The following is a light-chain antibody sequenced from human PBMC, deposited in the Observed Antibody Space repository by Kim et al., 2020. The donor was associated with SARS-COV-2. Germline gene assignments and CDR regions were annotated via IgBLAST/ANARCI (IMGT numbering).Light chain of an antibody. CDR3: QVWDSSSDLWV. J-gene: IGLJ3*02. V-gene: IGLV3-21*04. Sequence: SYELTQPPSVSVAPGKTARITCGGNNIGSKSVHWYQQKPGQAPVLVIYYDSDRPSGIPERFSGSNSGNMATLTISRVEAGDEADYYCQVWDSSSDLWVFGGGTQLTVL. CDR2: YDS. CDR1: NIGSKS.